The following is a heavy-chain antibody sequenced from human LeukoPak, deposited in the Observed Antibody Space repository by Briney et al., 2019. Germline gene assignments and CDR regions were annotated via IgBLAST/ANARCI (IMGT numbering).Heavy chain of an antibody. CDR2: THSSGGT. J-gene: IGHJ5*02. V-gene: IGHV3-53*01. D-gene: IGHD4-17*01. CDR1: GFTCSHNY. CDR3: IVFGDSNH. Sequence: GRSLRLSCAASGFTCSHNYMSWVRQAPGKGLEWVSATHSSGGTYYADSVKGRFTISRDTSKNTLYLQINSLSVEDTAVYYCIVFGDSNHWGQGTLVTVSS.